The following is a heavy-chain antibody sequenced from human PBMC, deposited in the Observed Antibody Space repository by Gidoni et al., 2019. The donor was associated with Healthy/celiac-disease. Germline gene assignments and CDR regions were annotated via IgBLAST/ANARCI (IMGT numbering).Heavy chain of an antibody. V-gene: IGHV2-5*02. CDR2: IYWDDDK. D-gene: IGHD3-10*01. CDR3: AHSPCITMVRGVCLSWFDP. CDR1: GFSLSTSGVG. Sequence: QITLKESGPTLVKPTQTLTLTCTFSGFSLSTSGVGVGWIRQPPGKALEWLALIYWDDDKRYSPSLKSRLTITKDTSKNQVVLTMTNMDPVDTATYYCAHSPCITMVRGVCLSWFDPWGQGTLVTVSS. J-gene: IGHJ5*02.